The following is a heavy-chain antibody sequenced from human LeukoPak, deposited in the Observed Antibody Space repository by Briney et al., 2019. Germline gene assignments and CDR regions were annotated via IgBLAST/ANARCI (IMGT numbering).Heavy chain of an antibody. CDR1: GLTFNTYW. Sequence: GGSLRLSCGASGLTFNTYWIHWVRQAPGKGLVWVSQIKFDGSLASYADSVKGRFTISRDNTKNTLYLQMNSLGAEDTAVYYCVTGHYDSRMYFDLWGRGTLVIVSS. CDR2: IKFDGSLA. V-gene: IGHV3-74*01. D-gene: IGHD3-22*01. CDR3: VTGHYDSRMYFDL. J-gene: IGHJ2*01.